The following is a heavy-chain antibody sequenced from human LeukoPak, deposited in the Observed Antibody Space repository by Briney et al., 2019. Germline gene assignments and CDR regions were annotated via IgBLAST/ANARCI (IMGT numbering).Heavy chain of an antibody. CDR1: GGSISSYY. V-gene: IGHV4-4*07. Sequence: SETLSLTCTVSGGSISSYYCSWIRQPAGKGLEWIGRIYTSGSTNYNPSLKSRVTMSVDTSKNQFSLKLSSVTAADTAVYYCAISSGSYSYGAFDIWGQGTMVTVSS. CDR2: IYTSGST. D-gene: IGHD1-26*01. CDR3: AISSGSYSYGAFDI. J-gene: IGHJ3*02.